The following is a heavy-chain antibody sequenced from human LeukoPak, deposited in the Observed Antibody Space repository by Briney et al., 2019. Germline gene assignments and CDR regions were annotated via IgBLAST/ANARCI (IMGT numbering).Heavy chain of an antibody. J-gene: IGHJ4*02. Sequence: GGSLRLSCAASGSAVSSNSMSWVRQAPGKGLEWVSVIHSGGNTLNADSVKGRFTISRHNSKNTVYLQLSSLRAEDTAVYYCARVDTSLAFNFDYWGQGTLVTVSS. CDR3: ARVDTSLAFNFDY. CDR1: GSAVSSNS. V-gene: IGHV3-53*04. D-gene: IGHD5-18*01. CDR2: IHSGGNT.